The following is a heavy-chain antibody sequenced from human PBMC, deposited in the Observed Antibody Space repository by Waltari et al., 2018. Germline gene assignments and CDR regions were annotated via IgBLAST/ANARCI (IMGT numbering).Heavy chain of an antibody. CDR2: IYHSGST. CDR3: AREAAQARDFDY. J-gene: IGHJ4*02. CDR1: GYSISIGYY. D-gene: IGHD6-13*01. V-gene: IGHV4-38-2*02. Sequence: QVQLQESGPGLVKPSETLSLTCAVSGYSISIGYYWGWIRQPPGKGLEWIGSIYHSGSTYYNPSLKSRVTISVDTSKNQFSLKLSSVTAADTAVYYCAREAAQARDFDYWGQGTLVTVSS.